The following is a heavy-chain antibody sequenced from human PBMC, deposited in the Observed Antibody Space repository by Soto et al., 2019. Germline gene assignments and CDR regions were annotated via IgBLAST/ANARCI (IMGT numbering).Heavy chain of an antibody. CDR1: GCTFSNFY. Sequence: QVQLVQSGAEVKKPGASVKVSCKASGCTFSNFYIHWVRQAPGQGLEWMGIINPSGGSTSYAQKFQGRVTMTRDTSTSTVYMELSSLRSEDTAVHYCARADYYGSSGYHLDYWGQGTLVTVSS. CDR2: INPSGGST. V-gene: IGHV1-46*01. D-gene: IGHD3-22*01. CDR3: ARADYYGSSGYHLDY. J-gene: IGHJ4*02.